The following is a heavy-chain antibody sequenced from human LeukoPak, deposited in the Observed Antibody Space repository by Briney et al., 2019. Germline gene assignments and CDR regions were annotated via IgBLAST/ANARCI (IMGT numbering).Heavy chain of an antibody. CDR3: ARLSSGSWFDY. D-gene: IGHD6-19*01. CDR2: IYSGGST. CDR1: GFTFSSNY. V-gene: IGHV3-66*01. J-gene: IGHJ4*02. Sequence: QPGGSLRLSCAASGFTFSSNYMSWVRQAPGKGLEWVSVIYSGGSTYYADSVKGRFTISRDNSKNTLYLQMNSLRAEDTAVYYCARLSSGSWFDYWGQGTLVTVSS.